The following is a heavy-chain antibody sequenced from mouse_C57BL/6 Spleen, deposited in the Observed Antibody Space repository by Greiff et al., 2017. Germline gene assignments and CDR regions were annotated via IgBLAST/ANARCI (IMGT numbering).Heavy chain of an antibody. Sequence: VQLQQPGAELVMPGASVKLSCKASGFTFTSYWMHWVKQRPGQGLEWIGEIDPSDSYTNYNQKFKGKSTLTVDKSSSTAYMQLSSLTSEDSAVYYCAGRIYCGNYFDYWGQGTTLTVSS. CDR1: GFTFTSYW. J-gene: IGHJ2*01. D-gene: IGHD2-1*01. V-gene: IGHV1-69*01. CDR3: AGRIYCGNYFDY. CDR2: IDPSDSYT.